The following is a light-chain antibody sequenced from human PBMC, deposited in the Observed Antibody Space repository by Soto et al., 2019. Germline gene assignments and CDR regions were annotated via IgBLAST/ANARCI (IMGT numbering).Light chain of an antibody. J-gene: IGLJ2*01. CDR1: RSNIGSST. CDR3: TAWDNSLSAVV. Sequence: QSVLTQPPSTSGTPGHRVTISCSGTRSNIGSSTVNWYQQLPGTAPKLLIYGDDQRPSGVPDRFSGSKSGTLVFLAISGLQSEDEADYYCTAWDNSLSAVVFGGGTKLTVL. CDR2: GDD. V-gene: IGLV1-44*01.